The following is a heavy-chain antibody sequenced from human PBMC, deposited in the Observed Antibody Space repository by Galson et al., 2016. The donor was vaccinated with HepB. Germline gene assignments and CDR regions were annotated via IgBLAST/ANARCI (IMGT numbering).Heavy chain of an antibody. J-gene: IGHJ4*02. CDR2: ISYDGSHK. Sequence: SLRLSCAASGFTFSSYAMHWVRQAPGKGLEWVAVISYDGSHKYHADSVKGRFTISRDNSKNTLSLQMNSLRAEDTAVYYCAREQRPVVVSQGGFDYWGQGTLVTVSS. CDR3: AREQRPVVVSQGGFDY. D-gene: IGHD3-22*01. CDR1: GFTFSSYA. V-gene: IGHV3-30*04.